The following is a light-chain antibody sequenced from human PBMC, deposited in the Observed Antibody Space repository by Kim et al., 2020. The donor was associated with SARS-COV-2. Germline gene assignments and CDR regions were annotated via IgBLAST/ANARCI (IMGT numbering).Light chain of an antibody. CDR1: QGISNY. V-gene: IGKV1-17*03. J-gene: IGKJ4*01. Sequence: ASAGDRVTLTCRASQGISNYLAWFQQKPGKVPKRLIYAASNLQSGVPARFSGSGSGTEFTLTISSLQPEDFATYYCLQYSNYPLTFGEGTKVDIK. CDR3: LQYSNYPLT. CDR2: AAS.